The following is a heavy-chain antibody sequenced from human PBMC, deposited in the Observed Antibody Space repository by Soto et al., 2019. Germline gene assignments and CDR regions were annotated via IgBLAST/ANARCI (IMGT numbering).Heavy chain of an antibody. V-gene: IGHV3-23*01. CDR3: ASLGGATRAFDI. D-gene: IGHD1-26*01. J-gene: IGHJ3*02. Sequence: GGSLRLSCEASGFSFSSYTMNWVRQAPGKGLEWVSSISAGSTYYADSVKGRFTISRDNSKNTLYLQMNSLRAEDTAVYYCASLGGATRAFDIWGQGTMVTVSS. CDR1: GFSFSSYT. CDR2: ISAGST.